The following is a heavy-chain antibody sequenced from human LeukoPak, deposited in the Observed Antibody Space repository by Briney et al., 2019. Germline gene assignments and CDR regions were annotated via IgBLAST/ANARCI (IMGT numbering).Heavy chain of an antibody. CDR3: AKDTNYYGSGSSHGTFFDY. CDR2: ISYDGNNK. V-gene: IGHV3-30*18. D-gene: IGHD3-10*01. Sequence: GWPLRLSCAASGFTFSSYGMHWVRQAPGKGLKWVAVISYDGNNKYYADSVKGRFTISRDNSKNTLYLQMDSLRAEDTAVYYCAKDTNYYGSGSSHGTFFDYWGQGTLVTVSS. CDR1: GFTFSSYG. J-gene: IGHJ4*02.